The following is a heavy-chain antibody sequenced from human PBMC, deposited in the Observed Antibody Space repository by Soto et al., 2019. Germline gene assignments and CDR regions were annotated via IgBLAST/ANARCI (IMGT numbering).Heavy chain of an antibody. D-gene: IGHD4-17*01. CDR2: IWYDGSNK. V-gene: IGHV3-33*01. CDR1: GFTFSSYG. Sequence: QVQLVVSGGGVVQPGRSLRLSCAASGFTFSSYGMHWVRQAPGKGLEWVAVIWYDGSNKYYADSVKGRFTISRDNSKNTLYLQMNSLRAEDTAVYYCARGDDYGDYVGYYYYGMDVWGQGTTVTVSS. J-gene: IGHJ6*02. CDR3: ARGDDYGDYVGYYYYGMDV.